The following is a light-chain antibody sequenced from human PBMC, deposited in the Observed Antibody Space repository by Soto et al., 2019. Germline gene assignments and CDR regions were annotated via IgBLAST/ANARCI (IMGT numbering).Light chain of an antibody. CDR1: QSINIY. CDR3: QQSISAPLT. Sequence: IQLTQSPSSLSASVGDRVTVTCRASQSINIYLNWYQQKPGKAPKLLIYAASSLQSGVPSRFSGSGSGTDFTLTIAGLQPEDSASYFCQQSISAPLTFGGGTKVEIK. J-gene: IGKJ4*01. CDR2: AAS. V-gene: IGKV1-39*01.